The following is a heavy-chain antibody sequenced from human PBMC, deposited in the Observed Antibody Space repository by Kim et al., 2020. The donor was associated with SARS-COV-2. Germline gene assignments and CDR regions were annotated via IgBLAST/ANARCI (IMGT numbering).Heavy chain of an antibody. CDR3: SSLMSVRYSTSWTRPFDH. J-gene: IGHJ4*02. Sequence: GGSLRLSCTASGFTFHDHVMHWVRQPPGKGLEWVSLISGDGGRSDYSDSVKGRFSISRDNTKSALFLQMSSLRTDDTALYFCSSLMSVRYSTSWTRPFDHWGQGPLVLVSS. V-gene: IGHV3-43*02. CDR2: ISGDGGRS. D-gene: IGHD6-6*01. CDR1: GFTFHDHV.